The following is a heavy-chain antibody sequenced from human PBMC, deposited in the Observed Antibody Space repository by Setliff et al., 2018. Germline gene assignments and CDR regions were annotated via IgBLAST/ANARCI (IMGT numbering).Heavy chain of an antibody. D-gene: IGHD2-2*01. Sequence: PSETLSLTCAVSDFSVSSVYYWGWIRQPPGKGLGWIANVYYSGSTYYNPSLESRVTMSVDTSKSQFSLNLYSVTAADTAVYYCARTSTGRYFDLWGRGTLVTVSS. CDR3: ARTSTGRYFDL. CDR1: DFSVSSVYY. J-gene: IGHJ2*01. CDR2: VYYSGST. V-gene: IGHV4-38-2*01.